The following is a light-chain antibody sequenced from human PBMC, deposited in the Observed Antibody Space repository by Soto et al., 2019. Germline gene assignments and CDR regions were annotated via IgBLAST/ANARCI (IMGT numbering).Light chain of an antibody. Sequence: DIVMTQSPDSLAVSLGERATINCKSSQSVFFSSNNKNYLAWYQQKPGQPPNLLIYWASTRESGVPDRFSGSGSGTDFTLTISSLQAEDVAVYCCQQYYGSPFTFGPGTKVEIK. J-gene: IGKJ3*01. CDR2: WAS. V-gene: IGKV4-1*01. CDR1: QSVFFSSNNKNY. CDR3: QQYYGSPFT.